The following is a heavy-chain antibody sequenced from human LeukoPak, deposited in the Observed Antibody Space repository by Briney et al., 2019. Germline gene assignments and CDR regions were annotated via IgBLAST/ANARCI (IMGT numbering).Heavy chain of an antibody. Sequence: SETLSLTCTVSGGSISSSSYYWGWIRQPPGKGLEWIGSIYYSGSTYYNPSLKSRVTISVDTSKNQFSLKLSSVTAADTAVYYCARLGVGARLFDYWGQGTLVTVSS. CDR2: IYYSGST. CDR3: ARLGVGARLFDY. CDR1: GGSISSSSYY. D-gene: IGHD1-26*01. V-gene: IGHV4-39*01. J-gene: IGHJ4*02.